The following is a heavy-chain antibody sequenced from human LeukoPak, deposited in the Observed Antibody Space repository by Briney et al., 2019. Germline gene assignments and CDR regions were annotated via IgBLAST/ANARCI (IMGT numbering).Heavy chain of an antibody. CDR3: ARDPPKEGYPY. CDR2: IYSGGST. J-gene: IGHJ4*02. D-gene: IGHD1-1*01. V-gene: IGHV3-53*01. CDR1: GFTVSSNY. Sequence: QPGGSLRLSCAASGFTVSSNYMSWVRQAPGKGLEWVSVIYSGGSTYYADSVKGRFTISRDNSKSTLYLQMNSLRAEDTAVYYCARDPPKEGYPYWGQGTLVTVSS.